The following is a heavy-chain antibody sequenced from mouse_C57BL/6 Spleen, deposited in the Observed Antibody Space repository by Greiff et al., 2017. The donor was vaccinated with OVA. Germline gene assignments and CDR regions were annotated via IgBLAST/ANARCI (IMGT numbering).Heavy chain of an antibody. CDR3: TREDYGNYAGYFDY. CDR2: ISSGGDYI. V-gene: IGHV5-9-1*02. J-gene: IGHJ2*01. CDR1: GFTFSSYA. Sequence: EVHLVESGEGLVKPGGSLKLSCAASGFTFSSYAMSWVRQTPEKRLEWVAYISSGGDYIYYADTVKGRFTISRDNARNTLYLQMSSLKSEDTAMYYCTREDYGNYAGYFDYWGQGTTLTVSS. D-gene: IGHD2-1*01.